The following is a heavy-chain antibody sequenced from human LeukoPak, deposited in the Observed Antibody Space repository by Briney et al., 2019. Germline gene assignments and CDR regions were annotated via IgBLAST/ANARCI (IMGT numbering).Heavy chain of an antibody. V-gene: IGHV4-4*02. CDR1: GGSISRRNW. J-gene: IGHJ3*02. CDR3: ASHWCVSCSSDAFDI. CDR2: IYHDGAA. D-gene: IGHD2-8*01. Sequence: SDTLSLTCALSGGSISRRNWWSWVRQSPGKDLEWIGEIYHDGAANYSPSLKSRATMSVDKSFNQFTLRLTSVPAADTAVYYCASHWCVSCSSDAFDIWGQGTMVTVSS.